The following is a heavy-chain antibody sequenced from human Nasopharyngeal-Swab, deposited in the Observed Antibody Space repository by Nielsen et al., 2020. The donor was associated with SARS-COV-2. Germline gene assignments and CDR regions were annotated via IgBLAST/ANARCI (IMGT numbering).Heavy chain of an antibody. Sequence: GESLKISCAASGFTFSSYGMHWVRQAPGKGLEWVAVIWYDGSNKYYADSVKGRFTISRHNSKNTLYLQMNSLRAEDPAVYYCARDGGRGYNFDYWGQGTLVTVSS. V-gene: IGHV3-33*01. J-gene: IGHJ4*02. D-gene: IGHD3-16*01. CDR2: IWYDGSNK. CDR3: ARDGGRGYNFDY. CDR1: GFTFSSYG.